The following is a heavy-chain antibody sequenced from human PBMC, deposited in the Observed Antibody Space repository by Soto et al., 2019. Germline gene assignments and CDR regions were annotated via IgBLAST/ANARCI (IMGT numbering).Heavy chain of an antibody. CDR1: GFTFSSYA. J-gene: IGHJ4*02. D-gene: IGHD2-15*01. Sequence: QVQLVEFGGGVVQPGRSLRLSCAASGFTFSSYAMHWVRQAPGKGLEWVAVISYDGSNKYYADSVKGRFTISRDNSKNTLYLQMNSLRAEDTAVYYCASSRGSGYWGQGTLVTVSS. V-gene: IGHV3-30-3*01. CDR3: ASSRGSGY. CDR2: ISYDGSNK.